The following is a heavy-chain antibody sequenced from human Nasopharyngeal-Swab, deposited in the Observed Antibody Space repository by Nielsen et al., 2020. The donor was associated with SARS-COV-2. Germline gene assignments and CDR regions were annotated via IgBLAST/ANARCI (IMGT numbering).Heavy chain of an antibody. CDR1: GGSFSGYY. D-gene: IGHD2/OR15-2a*01. V-gene: IGHV4-34*01. J-gene: IGHJ5*02. Sequence: SETLSLTCAAYGGSFSGYYWGWIRQPPGKGLEWIGEITYSGSTNYNPSLKSRVTISVDTSKNQFSLKLSSVTAADTAVYYCAGGRIWFDPWGQGTLVTVSS. CDR2: ITYSGST. CDR3: AGGRIWFDP.